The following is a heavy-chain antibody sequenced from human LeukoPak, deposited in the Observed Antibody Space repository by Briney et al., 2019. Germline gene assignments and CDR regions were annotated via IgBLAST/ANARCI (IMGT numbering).Heavy chain of an antibody. J-gene: IGHJ4*02. CDR3: AREVSGYDFGY. V-gene: IGHV3-48*04. CDR2: ISSSGSTI. Sequence: PGRSLRLSCAASGFTFSSYGMHWVRQAPGKGLEWVSYISSSGSTIYYADSVRGRFTISRDNAKNSLYLQMNSLRAEDTAVYYCAREVSGYDFGYWGQGTLVTVSS. D-gene: IGHD5-12*01. CDR1: GFTFSSYG.